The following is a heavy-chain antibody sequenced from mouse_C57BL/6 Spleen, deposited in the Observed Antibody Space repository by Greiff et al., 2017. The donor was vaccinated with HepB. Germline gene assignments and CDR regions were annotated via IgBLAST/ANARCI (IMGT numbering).Heavy chain of an antibody. V-gene: IGHV10-3*01. Sequence: EVKVVESGGGLVQPKGSLKLSCAASGFTFNTYAMHWVRQAPGKGLEWVARIRSKSSNYATYYADSVKDRFTISRDDSQSMLYLQMNNLKTEDTAMYYGVRGREGYDYDRSPYFDVWGTGTTVTVSS. CDR3: VRGREGYDYDRSPYFDV. CDR2: IRSKSSNYAT. J-gene: IGHJ1*03. CDR1: GFTFNTYA. D-gene: IGHD2-4*01.